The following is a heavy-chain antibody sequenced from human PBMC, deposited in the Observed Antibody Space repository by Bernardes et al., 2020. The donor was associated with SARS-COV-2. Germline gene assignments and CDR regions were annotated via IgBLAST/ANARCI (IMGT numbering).Heavy chain of an antibody. CDR3: ARVRYNSSWYLDL. V-gene: IGHV3-33*01. CDR2: IWHDGRIK. D-gene: IGHD6-13*01. Sequence: GGSLRLSCAASGFTFSNYGMHWVRQAPGKGLEWVAVIWHDGRIKYYGDSAKGRFTISRDNSKYTLYLQMNSLRGEDTGVYYCARVRYNSSWYLDLWGQGTLVTVSS. J-gene: IGHJ4*02. CDR1: GFTFSNYG.